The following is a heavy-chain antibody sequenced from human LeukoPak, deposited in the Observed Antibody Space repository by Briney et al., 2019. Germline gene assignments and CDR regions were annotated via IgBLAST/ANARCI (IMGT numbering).Heavy chain of an antibody. D-gene: IGHD6-6*01. Sequence: PGGSLRLSCAASGFTFSSYSMNWVRQAPGKGLEWLSHISSSSSTIYYADSVKGRFTISRDNAKNSLYLQMNSLRAEDTAVYYCARRSSSKDYWGQGTLVIVSS. CDR1: GFTFSSYS. CDR2: ISSSSSTI. J-gene: IGHJ4*02. CDR3: ARRSSSKDY. V-gene: IGHV3-48*01.